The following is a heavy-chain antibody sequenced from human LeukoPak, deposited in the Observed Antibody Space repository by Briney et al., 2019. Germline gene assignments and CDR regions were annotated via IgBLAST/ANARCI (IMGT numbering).Heavy chain of an antibody. Sequence: GGSLRFSCAASGFTFSSYSMNWVRQAPGKGLEWVSSISSSSSYIYYADSVKGRFTISRDNAKNSLYLQMNSLRAEDTAVYYCARAKGGGSFDYWGQGTLVTVSS. J-gene: IGHJ4*02. D-gene: IGHD2-15*01. V-gene: IGHV3-21*01. CDR1: GFTFSSYS. CDR3: ARAKGGGSFDY. CDR2: ISSSSSYI.